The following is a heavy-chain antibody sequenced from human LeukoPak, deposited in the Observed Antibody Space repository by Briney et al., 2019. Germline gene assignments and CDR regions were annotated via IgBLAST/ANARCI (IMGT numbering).Heavy chain of an antibody. CDR3: ASAYGSGSYYVY. CDR1: GFTVSSNY. Sequence: PGGSLRLSCAASGFTVSSNYMSWVRQAPGKGLEWVSVIYTGGSTYYADSVKGRFTISRDNSKSTLYLQMNGLRAEATGVYYCASAYGSGSYYVYWGQGTLVTVSS. V-gene: IGHV3-66*01. CDR2: IYTGGST. D-gene: IGHD3-10*01. J-gene: IGHJ4*02.